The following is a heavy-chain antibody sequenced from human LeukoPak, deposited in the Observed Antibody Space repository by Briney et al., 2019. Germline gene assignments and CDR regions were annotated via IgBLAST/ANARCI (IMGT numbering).Heavy chain of an antibody. Sequence: SQTLSLTCVISGDSVSSNSAAWNWVRQSPSRGLEWLGRTYYRSKWYYDYSVAVKSRVTINPDTSKNQISLQLNSVTPEDTAVYYCARGGYYDISGYYFGDNWFDPWGQGTLVTVSS. D-gene: IGHD3-22*01. CDR1: GDSVSSNSAA. CDR2: TYYRSKWYY. CDR3: ARGGYYDISGYYFGDNWFDP. V-gene: IGHV6-1*01. J-gene: IGHJ5*02.